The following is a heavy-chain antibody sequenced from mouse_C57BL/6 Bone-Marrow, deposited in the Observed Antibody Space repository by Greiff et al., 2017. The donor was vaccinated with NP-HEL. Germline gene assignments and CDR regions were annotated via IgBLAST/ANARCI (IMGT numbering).Heavy chain of an antibody. CDR2: ISYDGSN. CDR1: GYSITSGYY. CDR3: AREGLRRFAY. V-gene: IGHV3-6*01. D-gene: IGHD2-12*01. J-gene: IGHJ3*01. Sequence: VQLQQSGPGLVKPSQSLSLTCSVTGYSITSGYYWNWIRQFPGNKLEWMGYISYDGSNNYNPSLKNRISITRDTSKNQFFLKLNSVTTEDTATXYCAREGLRRFAYWGQGTLVTVSA.